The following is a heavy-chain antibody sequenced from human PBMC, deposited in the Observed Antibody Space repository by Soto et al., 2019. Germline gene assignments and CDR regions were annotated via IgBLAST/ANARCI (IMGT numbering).Heavy chain of an antibody. V-gene: IGHV1-18*01. CDR2: ISAYNGNT. J-gene: IGHJ6*02. CDR3: ASHSGGSYYYYGMDV. D-gene: IGHD6-19*01. CDR1: GYTFTRYG. Sequence: ASVKVSCKASGYTFTRYGSSWVRQATGQGLEWMGWISAYNGNTNYAQKLQGRVTMTTDTSNSTAYLQWSSLKASDTAMYYCASHSGGSYYYYGMDVWGQGTTVTVSS.